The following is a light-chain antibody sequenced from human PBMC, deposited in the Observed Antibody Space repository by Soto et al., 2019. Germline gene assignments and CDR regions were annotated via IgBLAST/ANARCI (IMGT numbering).Light chain of an antibody. J-gene: IGKJ4*01. CDR2: DAS. CDR3: QHRSNWPA. CDR1: QSVSRN. V-gene: IGKV3-11*01. Sequence: EIVLTQSPATMSLSPGERATLSCRTSQSVSRNLAWYQQKPGQAPRLLIYDASLRATGIAARFSGSGSGTDFTLTISSLEPEDFALYYCQHRSNWPAFGGGTKVEIK.